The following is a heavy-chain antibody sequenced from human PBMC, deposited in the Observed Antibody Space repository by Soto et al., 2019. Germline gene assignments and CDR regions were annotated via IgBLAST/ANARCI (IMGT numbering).Heavy chain of an antibody. Sequence: PSETLSLTCTVSGTSISSYYWSWIRQPPGKGLEWIANIHYSGTTNYNPSLASRGTLSVDTSKNQFSLKMTSVTAADRAMYFCARYNSYAIDYWGRGTLVTVSS. CDR1: GTSISSYY. V-gene: IGHV4-59*01. J-gene: IGHJ4*02. D-gene: IGHD2-8*01. CDR3: ARYNSYAIDY. CDR2: IHYSGTT.